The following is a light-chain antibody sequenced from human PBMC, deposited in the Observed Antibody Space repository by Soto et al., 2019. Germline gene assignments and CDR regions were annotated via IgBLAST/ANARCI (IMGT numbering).Light chain of an antibody. CDR2: DVS. Sequence: QSVLTQPRSVSGSPGQSVTISCTGTSSDVGGYNYGSWYQQHPGKAPKLMSYDVSKRPSGVPDRFSGSKSGNTASLTISGLQAEDEADYYCCSYAGSDVVFGGGTKVTVL. J-gene: IGLJ2*01. CDR1: SSDVGGYNY. CDR3: CSYAGSDVV. V-gene: IGLV2-11*01.